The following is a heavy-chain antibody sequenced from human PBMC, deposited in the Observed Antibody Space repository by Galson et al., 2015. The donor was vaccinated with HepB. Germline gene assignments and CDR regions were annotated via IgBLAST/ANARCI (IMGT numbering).Heavy chain of an antibody. Sequence: QSGAEVKKPGESLRISCKGSGYSFTSYWISWVRQMPGKGLEWMGRIDPSDSYTNYSPSFQGHVTISADKSISTAYLQWSSLKASDTAMYYCARQGYCSSTSCHNWFDPWGQGTLVTVSS. J-gene: IGHJ5*02. CDR1: GYSFTSYW. V-gene: IGHV5-10-1*01. CDR3: ARQGYCSSTSCHNWFDP. D-gene: IGHD2-2*01. CDR2: IDPSDSYT.